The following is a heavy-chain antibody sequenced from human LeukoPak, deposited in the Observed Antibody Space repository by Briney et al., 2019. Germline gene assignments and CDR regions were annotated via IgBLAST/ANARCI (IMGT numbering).Heavy chain of an antibody. V-gene: IGHV3-30*02. J-gene: IGHJ4*02. CDR1: GFTFSSYA. CDR3: AKDRSRLGELSSYDY. Sequence: SGGSLRLSCAASGFTFSSYAMHWVRQAPGKGLEWVAFIRYDGSNKYYADSVKGRFTISRDNSKNTLYLQMNSLRAVDTAVYYCAKDRSRLGELSSYDYWGQGTLVTVSS. CDR2: IRYDGSNK. D-gene: IGHD3-16*02.